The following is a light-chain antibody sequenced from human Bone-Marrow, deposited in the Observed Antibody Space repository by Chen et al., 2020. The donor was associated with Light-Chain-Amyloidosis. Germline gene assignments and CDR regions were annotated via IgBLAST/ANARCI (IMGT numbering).Light chain of an antibody. J-gene: IGKJ4*01. Sequence: EIVLTQSPGTLSLSPGEGANLSCRASQTISSNYLTWYQQKFGQAPRLLIYGSSSRATGIPDRFTGSGSGTEFTLPINRLEPEDFAMYYWQQYGTSPLTFGGGTKVEIK. CDR2: GSS. V-gene: IGKV3-20*01. CDR1: QTISSNY. CDR3: QQYGTSPLT.